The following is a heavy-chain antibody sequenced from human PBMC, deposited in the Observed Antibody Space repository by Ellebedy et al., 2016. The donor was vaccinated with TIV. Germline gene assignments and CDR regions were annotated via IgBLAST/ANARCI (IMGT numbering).Heavy chain of an antibody. CDR2: TRNKANNYTT. D-gene: IGHD3-3*01. CDR3: ARTFFH. Sequence: GGSLRLXXPASGFTFTDHYMDWVRQAPGKGLEWVGLTRNKANNYTTEYAASVKGRFTISRDDSKNLLYLQMNSLKTEDTAVYYCARTFFHWGQGTLVTVSS. V-gene: IGHV3-72*01. J-gene: IGHJ4*02. CDR1: GFTFTDHY.